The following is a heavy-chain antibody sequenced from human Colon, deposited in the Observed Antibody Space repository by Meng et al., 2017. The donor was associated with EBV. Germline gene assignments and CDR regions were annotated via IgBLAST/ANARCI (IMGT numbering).Heavy chain of an antibody. CDR1: GGCFRDYY. CDR2: IDHRGNT. D-gene: IGHD3-10*01. J-gene: IGHJ5*02. Sequence: QVQLNKWGAGLLNPSWTRSRSCAVYGGCFRDYYWTWIRHPPGKGLEWIGEIDHRGNTKYNPSLKSRVTISLDTSKKQFSLQVSSVTAADSAVYYCARRGPSGNFSPWSQGALVTVSS. V-gene: IGHV4-34*01. CDR3: ARRGPSGNFSP.